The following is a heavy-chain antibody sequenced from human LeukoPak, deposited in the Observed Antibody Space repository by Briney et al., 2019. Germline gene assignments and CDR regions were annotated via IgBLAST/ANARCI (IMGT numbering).Heavy chain of an antibody. CDR2: IIPILGIA. Sequence: SVKVSCKASGGTFSSYAISWVRQAPGQGLEWMGRIIPILGIANYAQKFQGRVTITADKSTSTAYMELSSLGSEDTAVYYCARLSYSSSWPPRTFDPWGQGTLVTGSS. V-gene: IGHV1-69*04. CDR3: ARLSYSSSWPPRTFDP. CDR1: GGTFSSYA. D-gene: IGHD6-13*01. J-gene: IGHJ5*02.